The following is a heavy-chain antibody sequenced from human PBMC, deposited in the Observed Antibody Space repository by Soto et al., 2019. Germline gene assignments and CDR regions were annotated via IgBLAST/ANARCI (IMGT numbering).Heavy chain of an antibody. D-gene: IGHD6-19*01. CDR3: AGMPYTSGLRFDP. CDR1: GDSFSISTYS. V-gene: IGHV4-30-2*01. CDR2: IYQSGVT. Sequence: SETLSLTCNMSGDSFSISTYSWSWIRQPPGKALQWIGFIYQSGVTSYNPSLASRVSISLDRSNNQCSLKLKSVTAADTAVYFCAGMPYTSGLRFDPWGPGTLVTVSS. J-gene: IGHJ5*02.